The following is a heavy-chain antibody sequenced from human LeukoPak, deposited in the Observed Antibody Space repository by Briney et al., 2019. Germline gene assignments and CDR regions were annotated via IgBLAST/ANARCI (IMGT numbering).Heavy chain of an antibody. CDR1: GYTFTSYG. CDR3: ARGVLTGYSFYYGMDV. V-gene: IGHV1-18*01. Sequence: ASVKVSCKASGYTFTSYGISWVRQAPGQGLEWMGWISAYNGNTNYAQKLRGRVTMTTDTSTSTAYMELRSLRSDDTAVYYCARGVLTGYSFYYGMDVWGQGTTVTVSS. CDR2: ISAYNGNT. D-gene: IGHD3-9*01. J-gene: IGHJ6*02.